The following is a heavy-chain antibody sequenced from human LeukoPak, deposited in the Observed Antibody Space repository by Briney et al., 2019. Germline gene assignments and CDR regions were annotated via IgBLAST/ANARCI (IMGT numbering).Heavy chain of an antibody. D-gene: IGHD3-22*01. CDR1: GYTFTGYY. CDR3: ARSDGFSGYSSLGDS. J-gene: IGHJ5*01. Sequence: GASVKVSCKASGYTFTGYYMHWVRQAPGQGLEWMGWINPKSGDTNYAQKFQGRVTMTRGTSISTAYMELSRLRSDDTAVYYCARSDGFSGYSSLGDSWGQGTLVTVSS. CDR2: INPKSGDT. V-gene: IGHV1-2*02.